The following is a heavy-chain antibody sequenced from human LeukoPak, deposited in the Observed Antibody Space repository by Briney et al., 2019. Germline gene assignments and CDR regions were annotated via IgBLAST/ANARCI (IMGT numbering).Heavy chain of an antibody. J-gene: IGHJ4*02. CDR3: ARGGGIIAAEVDY. D-gene: IGHD6-13*01. V-gene: IGHV4-59*02. Sequence: SETLSLTCSVFGGSVSGYYWTWVRQPPGKGLEWIGYIYYSGSTNYNPSLKSRVTISVDTSKNQFSLKLSSVTAADTAVYYCARGGGIIAAEVDYWGQGTLVTVSS. CDR1: GGSVSGYY. CDR2: IYYSGST.